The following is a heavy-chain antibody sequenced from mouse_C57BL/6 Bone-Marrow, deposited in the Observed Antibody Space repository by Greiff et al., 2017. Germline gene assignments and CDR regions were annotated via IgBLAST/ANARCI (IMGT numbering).Heavy chain of an antibody. D-gene: IGHD1-1*02. J-gene: IGHJ4*01. Sequence: EVQLVESGGGLVKPGGSLKLSCAASGFTFSSYAMSWVRQTPEKRLEWVATISDGGSYTYYPDNVKGRFTISRDNAKNNLYLQMSHLKSEDTAVYYCARLLCFYAMDDWGQGTSVTVSS. CDR3: ARLLCFYAMDD. CDR1: GFTFSSYA. V-gene: IGHV5-4*01. CDR2: ISDGGSYT.